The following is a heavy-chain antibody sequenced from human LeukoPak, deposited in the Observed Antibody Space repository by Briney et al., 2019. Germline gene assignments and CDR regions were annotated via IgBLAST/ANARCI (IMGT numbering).Heavy chain of an antibody. Sequence: SVKVSCKASGGTFSSYAISWVRQAPGQGLEWMGGIIPIFGTANYAQKFQGRVTITADKSTSTAYMELSSLRSEDTAVYYCARGGYSYGYGDHYFDYWGQGTLVTVSS. D-gene: IGHD5-18*01. CDR3: ARGGYSYGYGDHYFDY. CDR1: GGTFSSYA. V-gene: IGHV1-69*06. J-gene: IGHJ4*02. CDR2: IIPIFGTA.